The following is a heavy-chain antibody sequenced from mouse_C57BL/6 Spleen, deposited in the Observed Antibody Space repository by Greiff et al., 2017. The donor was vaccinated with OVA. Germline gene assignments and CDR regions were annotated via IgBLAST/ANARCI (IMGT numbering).Heavy chain of an antibody. Sequence: EVQVVESGGGLVQPGGSLSLSCAASGFTFTDYYMSWVRQPPGKALEWLGFIRNKANGYTTEYSASVKGRFTISRDNSQSILYLQMNALRAEDSATYYCARVYYSNYNFDYWGQGTTLTVSS. CDR3: ARVYYSNYNFDY. V-gene: IGHV7-3*01. CDR1: GFTFTDYY. J-gene: IGHJ2*01. D-gene: IGHD2-5*01. CDR2: IRNKANGYTT.